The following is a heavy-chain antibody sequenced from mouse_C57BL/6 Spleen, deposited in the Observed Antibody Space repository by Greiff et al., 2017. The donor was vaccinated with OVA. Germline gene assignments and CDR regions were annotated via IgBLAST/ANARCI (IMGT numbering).Heavy chain of an antibody. Sequence: VQLQQPGAELVRPGTSVKLSCKASGYTFTSYWMHWVKQRPGQGLEWIGVIDPSDSYTNYNQRFKGKATLTVDTSSSTAYMQLSSLTSEDSAVYYCARGGITTVVAKAYWGQGTLVTVSA. CDR1: GYTFTSYW. CDR2: IDPSDSYT. V-gene: IGHV1-59*01. D-gene: IGHD1-1*01. J-gene: IGHJ3*01. CDR3: ARGGITTVVAKAY.